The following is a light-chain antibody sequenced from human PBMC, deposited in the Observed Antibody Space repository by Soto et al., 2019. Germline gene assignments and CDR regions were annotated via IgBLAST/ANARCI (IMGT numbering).Light chain of an antibody. CDR3: QQCHSLSAT. J-gene: IGKJ4*01. CDR2: DAS. CDR1: QGISNY. Sequence: DIQMTQSPSSLSASVGDRVTITCQATQGISNYLSWYQQRPGRAPKLLIYDASTLEPGVPSRFSGSGSGTDFTFTITSLQPEDVATYYCQQCHSLSATFGGGTKVEI. V-gene: IGKV1-33*01.